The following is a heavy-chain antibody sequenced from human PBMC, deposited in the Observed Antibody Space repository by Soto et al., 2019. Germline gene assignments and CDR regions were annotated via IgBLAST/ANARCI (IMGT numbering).Heavy chain of an antibody. V-gene: IGHV3-21*06. CDR1: GFSFRSYY. CDR3: ARVGTDYGSGSPYYSDY. J-gene: IGHJ4*02. Sequence: PGGFLRLSCAASGFSFRSYYLNWVRQAPGRGLEWVSSISPSSSFLSYADSVKGRFTISRDNAKSSVHLQMNSLRAEDTAVYFCARVGTDYGSGSPYYSDYWGQGTLVTVSS. CDR2: ISPSSSFL. D-gene: IGHD3-10*01.